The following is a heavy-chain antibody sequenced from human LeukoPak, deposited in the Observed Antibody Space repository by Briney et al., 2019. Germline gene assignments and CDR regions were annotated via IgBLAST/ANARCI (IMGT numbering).Heavy chain of an antibody. J-gene: IGHJ5*02. V-gene: IGHV5-51*01. CDR1: GYSFTSYW. Sequence: GESLKISCKGSGYSFTSYWISWVRQMPGKGLEWMGIIYPGDSDTRYSPSFQGQVTISADKSISTAYLQWSSLQASDTAMYYCARRGVEQQLVRDWFDPWGQGTLVTVSS. CDR3: ARRGVEQQLVRDWFDP. D-gene: IGHD6-13*01. CDR2: IYPGDSDT.